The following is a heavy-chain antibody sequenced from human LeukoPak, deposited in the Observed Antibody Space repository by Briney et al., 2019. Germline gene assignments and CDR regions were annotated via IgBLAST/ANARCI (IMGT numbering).Heavy chain of an antibody. Sequence: GGSLRLSCAASGFTFSSYSMNWVRQAPGKGLEWVSSISSSSSYIYHADSVKGRFTISRDNAKNSLYLQMNSLRAEDTAVYYCARVSATGTMPKNYWGQGTLVTVSS. CDR3: ARVSATGTMPKNY. V-gene: IGHV3-21*01. CDR2: ISSSSSYI. J-gene: IGHJ4*02. CDR1: GFTFSSYS. D-gene: IGHD1-1*01.